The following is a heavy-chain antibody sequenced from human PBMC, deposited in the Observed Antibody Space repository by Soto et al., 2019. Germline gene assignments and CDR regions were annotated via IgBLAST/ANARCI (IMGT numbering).Heavy chain of an antibody. CDR3: ATLPPRIEVRLLPIPT. Sequence: SETLSHTCTVSGGSSISYYWSWIRQPPGKGLEWIGYIYYSGSTNYNPSLKSRVTISVDTSKNQFSLKLNSMTAADTAVYYCATLPPRIEVRLLPIPTWGQGILVTVSS. V-gene: IGHV4-59*12. CDR1: GGSSISYY. J-gene: IGHJ4*02. D-gene: IGHD2-2*02. CDR2: IYYSGST.